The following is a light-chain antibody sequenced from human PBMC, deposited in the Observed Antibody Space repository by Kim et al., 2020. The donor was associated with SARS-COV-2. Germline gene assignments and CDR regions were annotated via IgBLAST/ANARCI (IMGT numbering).Light chain of an antibody. J-gene: IGLJ3*02. CDR2: DVS. CDR1: SSDVGGYNY. V-gene: IGLV2-14*03. Sequence: GLSITISCTRTSSDVGGYNYVSWYQQHPGKAPKLMIYDVSNRPSGVSNRFSGSKSGNTASLTISGLQAEDEADYYCSSYTSSSTLVFGGGTQLTVL. CDR3: SSYTSSSTLV.